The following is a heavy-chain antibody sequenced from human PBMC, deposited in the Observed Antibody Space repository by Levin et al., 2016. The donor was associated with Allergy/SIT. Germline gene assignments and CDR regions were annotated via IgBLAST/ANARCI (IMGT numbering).Heavy chain of an antibody. J-gene: IGHJ5*02. Sequence: WVRQAPGQRLEWMGWINAGNGDTRYSLKFQGRVTIIRDTSASTVYMELSSLRSEDTAVYYCARDFVVASMLDPWGQGTLVTVSS. CDR3: ARDFVVASMLDP. V-gene: IGHV1-3*01. CDR2: INAGNGDT. D-gene: IGHD2-2*01.